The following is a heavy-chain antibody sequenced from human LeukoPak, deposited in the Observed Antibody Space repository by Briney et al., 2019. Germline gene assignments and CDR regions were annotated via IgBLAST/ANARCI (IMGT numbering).Heavy chain of an antibody. CDR3: ARSPYYYGSGSYWVRSYNWFDP. V-gene: IGHV4-34*01. J-gene: IGHJ5*02. D-gene: IGHD3-10*01. CDR1: GGSFSGYY. CDR2: INHSGST. Sequence: SETLSLTCAVYGGSFSGYYWSWIRQPPGKGLEWIGEINHSGSTNYNPSLKSRVTISVDTSKNQFSLKLSSVTAADTAVYYCARSPYYYGSGSYWVRSYNWFDPWGQGTLVTGSS.